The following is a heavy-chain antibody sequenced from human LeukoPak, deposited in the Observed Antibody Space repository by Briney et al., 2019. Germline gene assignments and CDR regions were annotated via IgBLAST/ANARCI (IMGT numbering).Heavy chain of an antibody. D-gene: IGHD2-21*02. CDR2: VSGNGDTK. CDR3: ARGSTSTAPGWVY. CDR1: TFYFTDYA. Sequence: GGSLRLSCAVSTFYFTDYAMSWARQAPGKGLEWLSAVSGNGDTKDYVDSVKGRFTISRDNSRNTVHLQIDNLRTEDTAVYYCARGSTSTAPGWVYWGHGTPVAVSS. J-gene: IGHJ4*01. V-gene: IGHV3-23*01.